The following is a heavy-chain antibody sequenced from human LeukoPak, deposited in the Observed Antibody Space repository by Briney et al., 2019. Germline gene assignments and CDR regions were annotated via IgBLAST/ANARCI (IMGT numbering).Heavy chain of an antibody. Sequence: RGSLRLSCAASGFTFSSYGMHWVRQAPGKGLEWVAVIWYDGSNKYYADSVKGRFTISRDNSKNTLYLQMNSLRAEDTAVYYCAREGGGIVVVPAAMSLFDYWGQGTLVTVSS. D-gene: IGHD2-2*01. CDR2: IWYDGSNK. V-gene: IGHV3-33*01. CDR3: AREGGGIVVVPAAMSLFDY. J-gene: IGHJ4*02. CDR1: GFTFSSYG.